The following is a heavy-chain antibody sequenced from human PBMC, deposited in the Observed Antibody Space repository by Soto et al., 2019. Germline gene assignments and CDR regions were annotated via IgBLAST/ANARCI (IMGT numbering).Heavy chain of an antibody. CDR2: IYYSGST. D-gene: IGHD5-12*01. Sequence: SVTLSLTCTVCGGSISSYYWSWIRQPPGKGLEWIGYIYYSGSTNYNPSLKSRVTISVDTSKNQFSLKLSSVTAADAAVYFCARLSEYSGYAVYAFDIWCQATMVTVS. V-gene: IGHV4-59*08. CDR3: ARLSEYSGYAVYAFDI. CDR1: GGSISSYY. J-gene: IGHJ3*02.